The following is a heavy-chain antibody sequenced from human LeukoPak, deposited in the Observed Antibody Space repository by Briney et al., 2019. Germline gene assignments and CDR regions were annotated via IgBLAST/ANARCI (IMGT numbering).Heavy chain of an antibody. CDR3: AKGDTSSIAALHDYYYGMDV. J-gene: IGHJ6*02. Sequence: PGGSLRLSCAASGFTFDDYTMHWVRQAPGKGLEWVSLISWDGGSTYYADSVKGRFTISRDNSKNSLYLQMNSLRTEDTALYYCAKGDTSSIAALHDYYYGMDVWGQGTTVTVSS. D-gene: IGHD6-6*01. V-gene: IGHV3-43*01. CDR1: GFTFDDYT. CDR2: ISWDGGST.